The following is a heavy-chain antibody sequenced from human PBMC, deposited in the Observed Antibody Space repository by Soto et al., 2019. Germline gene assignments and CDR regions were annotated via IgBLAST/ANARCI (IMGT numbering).Heavy chain of an antibody. CDR1: GGSISSYY. V-gene: IGHV4-59*01. D-gene: IGHD4-17*01. CDR3: ARDRKFRGDYGDYVDNWFDP. Sequence: SETLSLTCTVSGGSISSYYWSWIRQPPGKGLEWIGYIYYSGSTNYNPSLKSRVTISVDTSKNQFSLKLSSVTAADTAVYYCARDRKFRGDYGDYVDNWFDPWGQGTLVTVSS. CDR2: IYYSGST. J-gene: IGHJ5*02.